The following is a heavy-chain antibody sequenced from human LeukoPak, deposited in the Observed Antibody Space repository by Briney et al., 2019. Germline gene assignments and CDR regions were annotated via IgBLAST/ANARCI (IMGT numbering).Heavy chain of an antibody. D-gene: IGHD6-6*01. CDR3: AMGGYSSSSFRFDY. V-gene: IGHV3-30-3*01. CDR1: GFTFSSYA. Sequence: GRSLRLSCEASGFTFSSYAMHWVRQAPGKGLEWVAVISYDGSNKYYADSVKGRFTISRDNSKNTLYLQMNSLRAEDTAVYYCAMGGYSSSSFRFDYWGQGTLVTVSS. J-gene: IGHJ4*02. CDR2: ISYDGSNK.